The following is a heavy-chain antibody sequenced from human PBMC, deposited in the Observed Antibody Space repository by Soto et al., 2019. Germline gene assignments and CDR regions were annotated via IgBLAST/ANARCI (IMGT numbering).Heavy chain of an antibody. Sequence: SETLSLTCTVPCGSISSSSYYWGWIRQPPGKGLEWIGSIYYSGSTYYNPSLKSRVTISVDTSKNQFSLKLSSVTAADTAAYFCARDSSGWNYYIDYWGQGTLVTVSS. CDR2: IYYSGST. CDR1: CGSISSSSYY. J-gene: IGHJ4*02. D-gene: IGHD6-19*01. CDR3: ARDSSGWNYYIDY. V-gene: IGHV4-39*02.